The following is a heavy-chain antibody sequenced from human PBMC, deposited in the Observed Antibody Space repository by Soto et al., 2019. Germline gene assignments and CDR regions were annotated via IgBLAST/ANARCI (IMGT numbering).Heavy chain of an antibody. CDR3: ARVAFGPIDY. CDR2: MYHSGTT. D-gene: IGHD3-16*01. J-gene: IGHJ4*02. V-gene: IGHV4-38-2*02. Sequence: SETLSLTCTVSNYSISGGYYWGWIRQSPGEGLEWIVSMYHSGTTYYNPSLKSRVTISIDTSKNQFSLKLTSVTSADTAVYFCARVAFGPIDYWGQGTLVTVSS. CDR1: NYSISGGYY.